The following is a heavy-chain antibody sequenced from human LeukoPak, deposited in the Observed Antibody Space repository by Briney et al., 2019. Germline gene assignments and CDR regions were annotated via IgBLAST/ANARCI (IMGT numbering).Heavy chain of an antibody. CDR2: IKSKTDGGTT. J-gene: IGHJ4*02. D-gene: IGHD5-12*01. CDR1: GFAFSNAW. CDR3: TTGGYGGQFDY. Sequence: VGSLRLSCAAPGFAFSNAWMRWVRQGPGKGVEWVGRIKSKTDGGTTDYAARVKGRFTISRDDSKNTLYLQMNSLNTEDTAVYYCTTGGYGGQFDYWGQGTLVTVSS. V-gene: IGHV3-15*01.